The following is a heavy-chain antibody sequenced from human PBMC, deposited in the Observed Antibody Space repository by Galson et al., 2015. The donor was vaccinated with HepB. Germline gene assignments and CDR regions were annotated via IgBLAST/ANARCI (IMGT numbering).Heavy chain of an antibody. CDR1: GFTFSSYA. CDR3: ARVGIQLWLRDAFDI. Sequence: SLRLSCAASGFTFSSYAMHWVRQAPGKGLEWVAVISYDGSNKYYADSVKGRFTISRDNSKNTLYLQMNSLRAEDTAVYYCARVGIQLWLRDAFDIWGQGTMVTVSS. V-gene: IGHV3-30-3*01. J-gene: IGHJ3*02. CDR2: ISYDGSNK. D-gene: IGHD5-18*01.